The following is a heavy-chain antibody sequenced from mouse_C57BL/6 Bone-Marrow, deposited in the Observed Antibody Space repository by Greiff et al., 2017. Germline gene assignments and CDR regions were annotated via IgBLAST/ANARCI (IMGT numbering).Heavy chain of an antibody. V-gene: IGHV5-2*01. CDR3: ARPYYYGSSYGYFDV. D-gene: IGHD1-1*01. CDR2: INSDGGST. J-gene: IGHJ1*03. Sequence: EVKVVESGGGLVQPGESLKLSCESNEYEFPSHDMSWVRQTPEKRLELVAAINSDGGSTYYPDTMERRFIISRDNTKKTLYLQMSSLRSEDTALYYCARPYYYGSSYGYFDVWGTGTTVTVSS. CDR1: EYEFPSHD.